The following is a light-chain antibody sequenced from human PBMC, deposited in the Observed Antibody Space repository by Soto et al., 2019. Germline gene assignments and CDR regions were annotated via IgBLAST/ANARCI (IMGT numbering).Light chain of an antibody. V-gene: IGLV1-40*01. J-gene: IGLJ1*01. CDR3: CSYAGSRTYV. Sequence: QSVLTQPPSVSGAPGQRVTISCTGSSSNIGATYDVHWYQQLPGTAPRLLIYANTNRPSGVSNRFSGSKSGNTASLTISGLQTEDEADYYCCSYAGSRTYVFGAGTKVTVL. CDR2: ANT. CDR1: SSNIGATYD.